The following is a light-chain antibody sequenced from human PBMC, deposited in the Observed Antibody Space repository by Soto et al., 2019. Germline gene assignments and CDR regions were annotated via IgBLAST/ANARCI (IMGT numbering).Light chain of an antibody. V-gene: IGLV2-14*01. CDR3: NSYTTSSTYV. J-gene: IGLJ1*01. Sequence: QSALTQPASVSGSPGQSITISCTGTSSDVGSYNRVSWYQQPPGTAPKLIIYDVSNRPSGVSIRFSGSKSGNTASLTISVLQAEDEADYFCNSYTTSSTYVFGTGTKLTVL. CDR1: SSDVGSYNR. CDR2: DVS.